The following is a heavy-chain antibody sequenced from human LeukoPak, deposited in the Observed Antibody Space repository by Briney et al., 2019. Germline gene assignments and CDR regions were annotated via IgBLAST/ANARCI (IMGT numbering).Heavy chain of an antibody. CDR2: ISSSSGTI. V-gene: IGHV3-48*04. CDR3: ARGLRRFLEWLPNDY. Sequence: GGSLRLSCAASGFTFSSYSMNWVRQAPGKGLEWVSYISSSSGTIYYADSVKGRFTISRDNAKNSLYLQMNSLRAEDTAVYYCARGLRRFLEWLPNDYWGQGTLVTVSS. J-gene: IGHJ4*02. CDR1: GFTFSSYS. D-gene: IGHD3-3*01.